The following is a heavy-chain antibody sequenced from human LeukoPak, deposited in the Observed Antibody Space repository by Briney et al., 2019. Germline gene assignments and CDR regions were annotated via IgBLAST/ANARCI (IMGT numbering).Heavy chain of an antibody. J-gene: IGHJ6*03. CDR3: ARRAKGAGPDYYYYYMDV. Sequence: GGSLRLSCAASGFTFSSYSMNWVRQAPGKGLEWVSSISSSSSYIYYADSVKGRFTISRDNAKNSLYLQMNSLRAEDTAVYYCARRAKGAGPDYYYYYMDVWGKGTTVTVSS. D-gene: IGHD1-26*01. V-gene: IGHV3-21*01. CDR1: GFTFSSYS. CDR2: ISSSSSYI.